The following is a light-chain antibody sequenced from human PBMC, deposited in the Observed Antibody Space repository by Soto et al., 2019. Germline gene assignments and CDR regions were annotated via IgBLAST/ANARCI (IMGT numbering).Light chain of an antibody. Sequence: DIQMTQSPSTLSASVGDRVTITCRASQSISSWLAWYQQRPGRAPKLLIYKASNLEGGVPSRFSGSGSGTELTLTFSSLHPDDFATYYCQQYYTYPWTFGPGTKVDIK. CDR2: KAS. CDR3: QQYYTYPWT. J-gene: IGKJ1*01. CDR1: QSISSW. V-gene: IGKV1-5*03.